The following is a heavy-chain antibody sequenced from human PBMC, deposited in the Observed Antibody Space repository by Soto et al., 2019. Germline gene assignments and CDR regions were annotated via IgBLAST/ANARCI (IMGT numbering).Heavy chain of an antibody. V-gene: IGHV3-23*01. D-gene: IGHD2-15*01. CDR1: GFTFSSYA. CDR2: ISGSGGST. J-gene: IGHJ4*02. CDR3: AKDRCSGGSCSGNYFDY. Sequence: GGSLRLSCAASGFTFSSYAMSWVRQAPGKGLEWVSGISGSGGSTYYADSVKGRFTISRDNSKNTLYLQMNSLRAEDTAVYYCAKDRCSGGSCSGNYFDYWGQGTLVTVSS.